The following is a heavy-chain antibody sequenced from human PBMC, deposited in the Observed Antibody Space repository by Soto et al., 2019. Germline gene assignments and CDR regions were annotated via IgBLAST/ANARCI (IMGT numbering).Heavy chain of an antibody. CDR2: IYSTGNT. V-gene: IGHV4-39*01. CDR1: GDSIRSSSY. J-gene: IGHJ6*02. D-gene: IGHD6-13*01. CDR3: RRSSRYSTDV. Sequence: QLQLQESGPGLVKPSETLSLTCTVSGDSIRSSSYCGWIRQPPGKGLEWIGSIYSTGNTYYNPSLNSQVTISVDTSKNQFSLNVISVTAADTAVYYCRRSSRYSTDVWGQGTTVTVSS.